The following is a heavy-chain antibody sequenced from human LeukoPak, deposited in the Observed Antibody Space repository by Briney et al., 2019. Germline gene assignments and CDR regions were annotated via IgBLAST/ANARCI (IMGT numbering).Heavy chain of an antibody. V-gene: IGHV3-7*01. J-gene: IGHJ4*02. D-gene: IGHD1/OR15-1a*01. Sequence: GGSLRLSCTASGLSFSGQWMNWVRQSPGQGLEWVANIKYDGSEKYYVDSVKGRFTISREDAKNSPSLQMDSVRPEDTAVYYCAFNNNFKYLGQGTLVIVSS. CDR1: GLSFSGQW. CDR2: IKYDGSEK. CDR3: AFNNNFKY.